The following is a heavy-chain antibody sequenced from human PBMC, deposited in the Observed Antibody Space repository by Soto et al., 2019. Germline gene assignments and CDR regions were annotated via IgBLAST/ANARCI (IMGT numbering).Heavy chain of an antibody. J-gene: IGHJ6*02. V-gene: IGHV6-1*01. D-gene: IGHD2-15*01. CDR2: TYYRSKWYN. CDR1: GDSVSSNSAA. Sequence: SPTLSLTCAISGDSVSSNSAACNWIRQSPSRGLEWLGRTYYRSKWYNDYAVSVKSRITINPDTSKNQFSLQLNSVTPEDTAVYYCARSREVVAATGYYYYYGMDVWGQGTTVTVSS. CDR3: ARSREVVAATGYYYYYGMDV.